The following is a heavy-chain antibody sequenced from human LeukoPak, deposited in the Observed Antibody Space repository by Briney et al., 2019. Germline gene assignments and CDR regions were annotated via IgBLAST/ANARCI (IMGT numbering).Heavy chain of an antibody. V-gene: IGHV3-7*01. Sequence: GGSLRLSCAASGFTFSSYWMGWVRQAQGKGLEGVANIKQDGSEKYYVDSVKGRFTISRDNAKNSLYLQMNSLRAEDTAVYYCAREGAAAGTTLPFDYWGQGTLVTVSS. J-gene: IGHJ4*02. D-gene: IGHD6-13*01. CDR1: GFTFSSYW. CDR3: AREGAAAGTTLPFDY. CDR2: IKQDGSEK.